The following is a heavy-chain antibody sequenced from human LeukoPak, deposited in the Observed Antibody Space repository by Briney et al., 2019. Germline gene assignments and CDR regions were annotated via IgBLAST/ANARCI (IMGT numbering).Heavy chain of an antibody. CDR3: AKRPRDSSGYYLGAFDI. CDR2: IYASGSAT. D-gene: IGHD3-22*01. Sequence: GGSLRLSCAASGFTFSSYAMTWARQAPGKGLEWVSGIYASGSATHYADTVKGRFTISRDNSKNTLYLQMNTLRAEDTAVYYCAKRPRDSSGYYLGAFDIWGQGTMVTVSS. CDR1: GFTFSSYA. V-gene: IGHV3-23*01. J-gene: IGHJ3*02.